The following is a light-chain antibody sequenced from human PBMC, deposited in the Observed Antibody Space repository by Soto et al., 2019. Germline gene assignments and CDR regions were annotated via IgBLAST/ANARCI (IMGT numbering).Light chain of an antibody. Sequence: QSALAQPASVSGSPGQSITISCTGTISDVGTYNLVSWYQHRPGKAPKLIIYEDHKRPSDISDRFSGSKSDNTASMTISWLPGEDEADSFCCSYAGRRTFPYVFGTGT. CDR1: ISDVGTYNL. J-gene: IGLJ1*01. V-gene: IGLV2-23*02. CDR2: EDH. CDR3: CSYAGRRTFPYV.